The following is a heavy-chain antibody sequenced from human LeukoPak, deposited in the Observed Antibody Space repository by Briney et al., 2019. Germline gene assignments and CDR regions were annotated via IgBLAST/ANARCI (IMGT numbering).Heavy chain of an antibody. CDR2: MSGSGGNT. CDR1: GFTLSSYA. V-gene: IGHV3-23*01. Sequence: PGGSLRLSCAASGFTLSSYAVSWVRQAPEKGLQWVSGMSGSGGNTYYADSVKGRFTIPRDISKNTLYLQMNSLRAEGTALYYCAKDSLPSYGGYFDYWGQGTLVTVSS. D-gene: IGHD3-16*01. CDR3: AKDSLPSYGGYFDY. J-gene: IGHJ4*02.